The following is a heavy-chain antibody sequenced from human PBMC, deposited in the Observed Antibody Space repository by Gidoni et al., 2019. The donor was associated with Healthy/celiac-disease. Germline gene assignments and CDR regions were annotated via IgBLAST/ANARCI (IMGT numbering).Heavy chain of an antibody. CDR2: IIPIFGTA. D-gene: IGHD1-7*01. CDR1: GGPFRSYA. J-gene: IGHJ4*02. CDR3: ARGGDVRGNYILDY. Sequence: VQPVPSGAEVKMPGSSVTVSCKASGGPFRSYAISWVRQALGQGLEWMGGIIPIFGTANYAQKCQGRVTITADESTSTAYMELSSLRAEDTAVYYRARGGDVRGNYILDYWGQGTLVTVSS. V-gene: IGHV1-69*01.